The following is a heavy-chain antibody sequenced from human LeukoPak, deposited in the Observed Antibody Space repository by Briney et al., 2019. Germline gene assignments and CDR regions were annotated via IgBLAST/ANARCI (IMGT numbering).Heavy chain of an antibody. CDR3: ARRRITGTMPYAFDI. D-gene: IGHD1-7*01. J-gene: IGHJ3*02. V-gene: IGHV4-39*01. Sequence: SETLSLTCTVSGGSISSSSYYWGWIRQPPGKGLEWIGSIYYSGSTYYNPSLKSRVTISVDTSKNQFSLKLSSVTAADTAVYYCARRRITGTMPYAFDIWGQGTMVTVSS. CDR1: GGSISSSSYY. CDR2: IYYSGST.